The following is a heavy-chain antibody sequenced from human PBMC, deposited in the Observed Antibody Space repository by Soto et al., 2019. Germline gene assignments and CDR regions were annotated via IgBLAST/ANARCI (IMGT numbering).Heavy chain of an antibody. CDR1: GYTFTSYG. J-gene: IGHJ5*02. CDR2: ISAYNGNT. Sequence: GASVKVSCKASGYTFTSYGISWVRQAPGQGLEWMGWISAYNGNTNYAQKLQGRATMTTDTSTSTAYMELRSLRSDDTAVYYCAGDPDSHYNDSHAYSYPWGQGTLVTVS. CDR3: AGDPDSHYNDSHAYSYP. V-gene: IGHV1-18*01. D-gene: IGHD3-22*01.